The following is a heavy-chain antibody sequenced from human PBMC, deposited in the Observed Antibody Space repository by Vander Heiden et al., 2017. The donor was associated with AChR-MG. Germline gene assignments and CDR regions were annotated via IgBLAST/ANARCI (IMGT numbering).Heavy chain of an antibody. D-gene: IGHD2-15*01. V-gene: IGHV4-31*03. J-gene: IGHJ6*02. CDR3: ARARTILGYRNGMDV. CDR1: GGSISSGGYY. Sequence: GPGLVKPSQTLSLTCTVSGGSISSGGYYWSWIRQHPGKGLEWIGYIYYSGSTYYNPSHKSRVTISVDTSKNQFSLKLSSVTAADTAVYYCARARTILGYRNGMDVWGQGTTVTVSS. CDR2: IYYSGST.